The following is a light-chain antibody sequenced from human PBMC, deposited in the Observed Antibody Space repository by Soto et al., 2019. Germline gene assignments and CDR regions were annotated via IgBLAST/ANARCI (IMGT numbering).Light chain of an antibody. V-gene: IGLV4-69*01. Sequence: QLVLTQSPSASASLGVSVKLTCTLSSGHSSYAIAWHQQQPEKGPRYLMKLNSDGSHSKGDGMPDRFSGSSSGAERYLTISSLQSEDEADSYCQTWGTGIMVFGGGTKLTVL. CDR2: LNSDGSH. CDR3: QTWGTGIMV. CDR1: SGHSSYA. J-gene: IGLJ2*01.